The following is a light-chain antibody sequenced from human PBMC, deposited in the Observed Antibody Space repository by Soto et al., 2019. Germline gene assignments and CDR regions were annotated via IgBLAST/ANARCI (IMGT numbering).Light chain of an antibody. J-gene: IGKJ5*01. Sequence: DIQMTQSPSSLSASVGDRVTLSCRASQGVSNKLAWYQQKPGKVPKLLIYDASTWATGVPSRFSGSGSGTEFTLTISSLQPEDVATYYCQKYNSSPNTFGQGTLLEIK. CDR3: QKYNSSPNT. CDR2: DAS. V-gene: IGKV1-27*01. CDR1: QGVSNK.